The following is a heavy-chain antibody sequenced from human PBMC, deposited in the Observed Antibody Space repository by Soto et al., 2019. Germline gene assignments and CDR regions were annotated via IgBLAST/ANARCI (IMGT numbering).Heavy chain of an antibody. CDR2: ISGDGSST. D-gene: IGHD6-6*01. V-gene: IGHV3-74*01. CDR3: ARAFTSSSYWWFDP. J-gene: IGHJ5*02. Sequence: GGALRLSCAASGFTVSNYWMHWVRQVPGKGLVLVSRISGDGSSTSYADSVKGRFIISRDNSKDMMYLQMNGLTAEGTAVYLCARAFTSSSYWWFDPWGQGTLVTVSS. CDR1: GFTVSNYW.